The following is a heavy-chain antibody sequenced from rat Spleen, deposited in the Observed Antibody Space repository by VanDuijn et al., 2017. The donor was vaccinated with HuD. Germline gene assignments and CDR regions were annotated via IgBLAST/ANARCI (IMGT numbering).Heavy chain of an antibody. CDR2: ITYDGGST. D-gene: IGHD1-4*01. CDR1: GFTFSNYG. CDR3: TTTTRG. Sequence: EVQLVESGGGLVQPGRSLKLSCAASGFTFSNYGMHWIRQAPTKGLEWVASITYDGGSTYYRDSVKGRFTISRDNAKSSLYLQMDSLRSEDTATYYCTTTTRGWGQGVMVTVSS. V-gene: IGHV5-19*01. J-gene: IGHJ2*01.